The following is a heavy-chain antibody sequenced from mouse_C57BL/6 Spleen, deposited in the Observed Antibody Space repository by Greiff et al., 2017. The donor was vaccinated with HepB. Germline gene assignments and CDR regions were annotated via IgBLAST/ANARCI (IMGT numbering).Heavy chain of an antibody. D-gene: IGHD2-3*01. CDR2: IYPGSGNT. J-gene: IGHJ1*03. V-gene: IGHV1-76*01. CDR3: ARGDDGYYWYFDV. Sequence: QVQLQQSGAELVRPGASVKLSCKASGYTFTDYYINWVKQRPGQGLEWIARIYPGSGNTYYNEKFKGKATLTAEKSSSTAYMQLSSLTSEDSAVYVCARGDDGYYWYFDVWGTGTTVTVSS. CDR1: GYTFTDYY.